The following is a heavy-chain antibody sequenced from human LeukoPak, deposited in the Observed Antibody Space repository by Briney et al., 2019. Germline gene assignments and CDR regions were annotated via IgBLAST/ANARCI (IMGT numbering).Heavy chain of an antibody. CDR1: GGSFSGYY. CDR2: INHSGST. V-gene: IGHV4-34*01. D-gene: IGHD2-2*01. J-gene: IGHJ6*02. Sequence: PSETLSLTCAVYGGSFSGYYWSWIRQPPGKGLEWIGEINHSGSTNYNPPLKSRVTISVDTSKNQFSLKLSSVTAADTAVYYCARGPTYCSSTSCYHPYYYGMDVWGQGTTVTVSS. CDR3: ARGPTYCSSTSCYHPYYYGMDV.